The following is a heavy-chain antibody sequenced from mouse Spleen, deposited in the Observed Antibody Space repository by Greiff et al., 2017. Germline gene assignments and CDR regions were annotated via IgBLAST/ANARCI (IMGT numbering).Heavy chain of an antibody. D-gene: IGHD1-1*01. J-gene: IGHJ1*01. V-gene: IGHV1-47*01. CDR1: GYTFTTYP. Sequence: QVQLKQSGAELVKPGASVKMSCKASGYTFTTYPIEWMKQNHGKSLEWIGNFHPYNDDTKYNEKFKGKATLTVEKSSSTVYLELSRLTSDDSAVYYCARAITTVVAPYWYFDVWGAGTTVTVSS. CDR3: ARAITTVVAPYWYFDV. CDR2: FHPYNDDT.